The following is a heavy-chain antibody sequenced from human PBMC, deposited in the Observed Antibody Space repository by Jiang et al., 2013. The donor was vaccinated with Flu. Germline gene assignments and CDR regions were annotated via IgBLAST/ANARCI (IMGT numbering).Heavy chain of an antibody. CDR2: ISYDGSNK. Sequence: ISYDGSNKYYADSVKGRFTISRDNAKNSLYLQMNSLRAEDTAVYYCARGKKPAGDSSGNPHYWGQGTLVTVSS. V-gene: IGHV3-30*07. J-gene: IGHJ4*02. D-gene: IGHD3-22*01. CDR3: ARGKKPAGDSSGNPHY.